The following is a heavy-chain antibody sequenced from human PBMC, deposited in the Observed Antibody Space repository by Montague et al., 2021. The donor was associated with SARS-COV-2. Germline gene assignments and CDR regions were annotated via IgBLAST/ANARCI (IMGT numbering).Heavy chain of an antibody. J-gene: IGHJ4*02. Sequence: SETLSLTCVVYGVSFSDHFWCWIRQPPWKGLEWIGEINHSGRTTYSSSLRFRVSMSIDTSKNQFSLHLRSLTAADAAVYYCARVNYGEVDYWGPGTLVTVSS. CDR1: GVSFSDHF. V-gene: IGHV4-34*01. CDR3: ARVNYGEVDY. D-gene: IGHD4-17*01. CDR2: INHSGRT.